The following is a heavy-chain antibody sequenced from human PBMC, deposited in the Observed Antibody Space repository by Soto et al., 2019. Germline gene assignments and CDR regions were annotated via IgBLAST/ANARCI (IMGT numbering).Heavy chain of an antibody. J-gene: IGHJ4*02. D-gene: IGHD6-13*01. Sequence: PSETLSLTCTVSGGPISSGDYYWSWIRQPPGKGLEWIGYIYYSGSTYYNPSLKSRVTISVETSKNQFSLKLSSVTAADTAVYYCARDRIAGYYFDYWGQGPPVTVSS. CDR1: GGPISSGDYY. CDR2: IYYSGST. V-gene: IGHV4-30-4*01. CDR3: ARDRIAGYYFDY.